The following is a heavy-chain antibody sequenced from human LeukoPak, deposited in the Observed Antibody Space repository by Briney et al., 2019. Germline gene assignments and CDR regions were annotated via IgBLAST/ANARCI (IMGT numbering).Heavy chain of an antibody. V-gene: IGHV4-61*02. CDR3: AGIRFHAFDI. CDR2: IYTSGST. Sequence: SETLSLTCTVSGGSISSGSYYWSWIRQPAGKGLERIGRIYTSGSTNYNPSLKSRVTVSLDTSKNQFSLKLSSVTAADTAVYYCAGIRFHAFDIWGQGTMVTVSS. D-gene: IGHD2-21*01. J-gene: IGHJ3*02. CDR1: GGSISSGSYY.